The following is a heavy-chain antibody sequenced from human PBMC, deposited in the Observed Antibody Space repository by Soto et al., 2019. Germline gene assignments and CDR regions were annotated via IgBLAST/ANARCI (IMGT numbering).Heavy chain of an antibody. CDR3: ARVHVIVEAGSTYDN. CDR1: VCSISSGSY. V-gene: IGHV4-38-2*02. CDR2: IYHGGTT. Sequence: SETLSLTCTVSVCSISSGSYWEWIRQPPGKGPEWIASIYHGGTTSYNPSLQSRITISVDTSNNQFSLKLTSVTAADTAVYSCARVHVIVEAGSTYDN. J-gene: IGHJ5*01. D-gene: IGHD2-2*01.